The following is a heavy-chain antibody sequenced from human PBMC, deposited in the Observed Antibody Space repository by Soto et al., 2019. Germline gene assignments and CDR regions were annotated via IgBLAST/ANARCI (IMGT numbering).Heavy chain of an antibody. CDR2: ISYDGSEK. V-gene: IGHV3-30*04. CDR3: ARGPESGDF. D-gene: IGHD1-26*01. CDR1: GFTFSTFS. Sequence: QVQLVESGGGVVQPGRSLRLSCATSGFTFSTFSMHWVRQAPGKGLERVAHISYDGSEKDYADSVKGRFTISRDNSDNTLFLQMNSLTSEDTGVYYCARGPESGDFWGQGNLVTVPS. J-gene: IGHJ4*02.